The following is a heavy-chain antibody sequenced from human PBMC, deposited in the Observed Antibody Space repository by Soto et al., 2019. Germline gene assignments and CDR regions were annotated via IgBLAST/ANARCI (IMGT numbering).Heavy chain of an antibody. J-gene: IGHJ6*02. V-gene: IGHV1-18*03. Sequence: QVQLVQSGAEVKKPGASVKVSCKASGYTFTSYVISWVRQAPGQGLEWMGWISAYNGNTNYAQKFQGRVTMTTDTSTRTAYMELRSLRSDDMAVYYCASYREQLVLYGMDVWGQGTTVTVSS. CDR2: ISAYNGNT. CDR1: GYTFTSYV. CDR3: ASYREQLVLYGMDV. D-gene: IGHD6-13*01.